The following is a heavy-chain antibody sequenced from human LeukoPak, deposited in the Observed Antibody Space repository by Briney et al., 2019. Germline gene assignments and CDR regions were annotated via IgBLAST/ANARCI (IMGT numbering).Heavy chain of an antibody. V-gene: IGHV3-23*01. CDR3: AKHEPGGVIVPFDF. J-gene: IGHJ4*02. CDR2: ISGSGGST. D-gene: IGHD3-16*02. Sequence: GGSLRLSCAASGFTFSSYAMSWVRQAQGKGLEWVSGISGSGGSTYHADSVKGRFTISRDNSKDTLFLQMNSLRAEDTAVYYCAKHEPGGVIVPFDFWGQGTLVTVSS. CDR1: GFTFSSYA.